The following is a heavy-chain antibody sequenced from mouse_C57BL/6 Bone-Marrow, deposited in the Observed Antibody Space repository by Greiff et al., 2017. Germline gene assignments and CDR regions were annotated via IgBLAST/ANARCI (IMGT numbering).Heavy chain of an antibody. CDR3: ARHDVFYYYAIAY. CDR1: GFTFSSYG. V-gene: IGHV5-6*01. D-gene: IGHD2-3*01. Sequence: EVQLVESGGDLVKPGGSLTLSCAASGFTFSSYGMSWVRQPPDKRLEWVATISSGGSYNYYPDRVTRRFILSRDNAKKTLYLQKNSLKSEDTAIYYCARHDVFYYYAIAYWGQGTSVTVSS. J-gene: IGHJ4*01. CDR2: ISSGGSYN.